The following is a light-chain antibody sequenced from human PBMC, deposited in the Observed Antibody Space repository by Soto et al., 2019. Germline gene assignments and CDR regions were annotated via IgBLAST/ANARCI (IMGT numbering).Light chain of an antibody. CDR1: SSDVGNYNY. Sequence: QSALTRPASVSGSPGQSITSSCTGTSSDVGNYNYVSWYQQHPAKAPKLMIFEVSNRPSGISSRFSGSKSGNTASLTISGLQAEDEADYYCSSYTSSSNYVFGTGTKVTVL. J-gene: IGLJ1*01. CDR3: SSYTSSSNYV. V-gene: IGLV2-14*01. CDR2: EVS.